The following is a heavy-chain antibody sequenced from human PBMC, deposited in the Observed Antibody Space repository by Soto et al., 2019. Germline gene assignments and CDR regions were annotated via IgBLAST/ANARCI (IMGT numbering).Heavy chain of an antibody. CDR2: ISSSGGST. D-gene: IGHD1-26*01. CDR1: GFTFSSYA. V-gene: IGHV3-23*01. CDR3: AKDRGSYSSSPIDY. Sequence: GGSLRLSCAASGFTFSSYAMTWVRQAPGKGLEWVPAISSSGGSTYYADSVKGRFTISRDNSKNTLYLQMNSLRAEDTAVYYCAKDRGSYSSSPIDYWARRTLVTVSS. J-gene: IGHJ4*02.